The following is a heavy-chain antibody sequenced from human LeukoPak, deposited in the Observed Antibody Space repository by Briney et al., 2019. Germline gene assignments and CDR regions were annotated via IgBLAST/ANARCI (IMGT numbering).Heavy chain of an antibody. CDR2: IYYSGST. J-gene: IGHJ4*02. CDR1: GGSISSYY. CDR3: ARTTAGGDFDY. V-gene: IGHV4-59*08. D-gene: IGHD2-21*02. Sequence: PSETLSLTCTVSGGSISSYYWSWIRQPPGKGLEWIGYIYYSGSTNYNPSLKSRVTISVDTSKNQFSLKVSSVTAADTAVYYCARTTAGGDFDYWGQGTLVTVSS.